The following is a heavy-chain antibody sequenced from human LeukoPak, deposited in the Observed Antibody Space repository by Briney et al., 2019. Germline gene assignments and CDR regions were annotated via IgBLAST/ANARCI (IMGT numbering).Heavy chain of an antibody. V-gene: IGHV3-53*01. CDR1: EVTVTDNY. D-gene: IGHD3-16*01. Sequence: GGSLRLSCAASEVTVTDNYMSWVRQAPGKGLQWVSVIYPGGNLYYADSVKGRFIISRDNSKNTLSLQMNSLTADDTAVYYCVRGPRYYDDSGFHYSVFDIWGQGTLVTVSS. CDR3: VRGPRYYDDSGFHYSVFDI. CDR2: IYPGGNL. J-gene: IGHJ3*02.